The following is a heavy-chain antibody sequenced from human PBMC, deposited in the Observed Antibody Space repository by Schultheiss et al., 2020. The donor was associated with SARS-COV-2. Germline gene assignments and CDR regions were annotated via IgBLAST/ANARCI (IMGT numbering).Heavy chain of an antibody. J-gene: IGHJ4*02. V-gene: IGHV4-34*01. Sequence: SETLSLTCTVSGGSISSYYWSWIRQPPGKGLEWIGEINHSGSTNYNPSLKSRVTISVDTSKNQFSLKLSSVTAADTAVYYCASADIAVAGGYWGQGTLVTVSS. CDR1: GGSISSYY. CDR2: INHSGST. CDR3: ASADIAVAGGY. D-gene: IGHD6-19*01.